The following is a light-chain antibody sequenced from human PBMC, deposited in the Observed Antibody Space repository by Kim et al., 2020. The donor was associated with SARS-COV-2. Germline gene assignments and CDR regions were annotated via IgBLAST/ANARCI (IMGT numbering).Light chain of an antibody. CDR1: QSVTSNY. V-gene: IGKV3-20*01. Sequence: EIVLTQSPDTLSLSSGERATLSCRASQSVTSNYLAWYRQKPGQAPRLLIYGASSRATGIPDRFSASGSGTDFTLTISRLEPEDFAVYYCQQYSTSLYTFGQGTKLEI. J-gene: IGKJ2*01. CDR2: GAS. CDR3: QQYSTSLYT.